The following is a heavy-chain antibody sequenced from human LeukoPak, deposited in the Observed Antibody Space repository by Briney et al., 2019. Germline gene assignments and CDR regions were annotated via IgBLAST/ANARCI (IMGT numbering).Heavy chain of an antibody. CDR1: GFTVSSNY. D-gene: IGHD1-26*01. Sequence: GGSLRLSCAASGFTVSSNYMSWVRQAPGKGLEWVSVIYSGGSTYYTDSVKGRFTISRDNAKNSLYLQMNSLRAEDTAVYYCARVAVGATSIVDYWGQGTLVTVSS. CDR2: IYSGGST. V-gene: IGHV3-53*01. CDR3: ARVAVGATSIVDY. J-gene: IGHJ4*02.